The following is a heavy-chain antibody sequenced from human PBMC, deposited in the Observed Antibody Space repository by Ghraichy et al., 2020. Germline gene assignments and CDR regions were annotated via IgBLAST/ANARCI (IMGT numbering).Heavy chain of an antibody. CDR2: ISGSGGST. CDR1: GFTFSSYA. V-gene: IGHV3-23*01. D-gene: IGHD3-3*01. CDR3: AKDPGYYDFWSAYSDS. J-gene: IGHJ5*01. Sequence: GGSLRLSCAASGFTFSSYAMRWVRQAPGKGLEWVSAISGSGGSTYYADSVKGRFTISRDNSQNTLYLQMNSLRAEDTAVYCCAKDPGYYDFWSAYSDSWGQGTLVTVSS.